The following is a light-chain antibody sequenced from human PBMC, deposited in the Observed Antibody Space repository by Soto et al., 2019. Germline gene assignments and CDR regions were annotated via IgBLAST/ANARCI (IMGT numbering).Light chain of an antibody. CDR1: SSNIGSNT. CDR3: AAWDDSLSGFV. CDR2: SNN. J-gene: IGLJ1*01. V-gene: IGLV1-44*01. Sequence: QSVLTQPPSASGTPGQRVTISCSGSSSNIGSNTVNWYQQLPGTAPKVLIYSNNQRPSGVPDRFPGSKSGTAASLAISGLQSEDEADYYCAAWDDSLSGFVFGAGTKLTVL.